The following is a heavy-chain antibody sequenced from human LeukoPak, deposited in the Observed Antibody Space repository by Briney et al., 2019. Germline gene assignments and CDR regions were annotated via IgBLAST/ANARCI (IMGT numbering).Heavy chain of an antibody. CDR2: ISYDGSNK. D-gene: IGHD5-24*01. CDR1: GFTFSSYG. V-gene: IGHV3-30*18. Sequence: GGSLRLSCAASGFTFSSYGMHWVRQAPGKGLEWVAVISYDGSNKYYADSVKGRFIISRDNSKSTLYLQMNSLRAEDTAVYYCAKSQARGGISGTIMAIVDSWGQGALVTVSS. J-gene: IGHJ4*02. CDR3: AKSQARGGISGTIMAIVDS.